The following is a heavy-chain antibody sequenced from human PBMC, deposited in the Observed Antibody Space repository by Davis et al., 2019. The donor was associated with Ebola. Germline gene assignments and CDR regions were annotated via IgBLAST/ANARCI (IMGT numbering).Heavy chain of an antibody. CDR2: ISSSSSYI. D-gene: IGHD3-22*01. V-gene: IGHV3-21*01. CDR1: GFTFSSYS. Sequence: GESLKISCAASGFTFSSYSMNWVRQAPGKGLEWVSSISSSSSYIYYADSVKGRFTISRDNAKNSLYLQMNSLRAEDTAVYYCARASTHYYDSSGYYYDYWGQGTLVTVSS. J-gene: IGHJ4*02. CDR3: ARASTHYYDSSGYYYDY.